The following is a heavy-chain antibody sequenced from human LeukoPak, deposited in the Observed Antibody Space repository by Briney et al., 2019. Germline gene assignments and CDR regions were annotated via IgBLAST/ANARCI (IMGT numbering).Heavy chain of an antibody. Sequence: GGSLRLSCAASGFTLSSYAMHWVRQAPGKGLEWVAVISYDGSNKYYADSVKGRFTISRDNSKNTLYLQMNSLRAEDTAVYYCARDGSSSWYFDYWGQGTLVTVSS. CDR3: ARDGSSSWYFDY. J-gene: IGHJ4*02. D-gene: IGHD6-13*01. CDR1: GFTLSSYA. CDR2: ISYDGSNK. V-gene: IGHV3-30-3*01.